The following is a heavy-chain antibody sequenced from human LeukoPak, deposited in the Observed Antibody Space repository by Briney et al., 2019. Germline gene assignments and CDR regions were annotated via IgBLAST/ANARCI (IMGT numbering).Heavy chain of an antibody. CDR3: AKRAKSGWSTTASDT. D-gene: IGHD6-13*01. Sequence: GWAMILSCAASGITFSSYPMSWFRQAPRKGLEGVSSIIGSGGSTNYADSATGGLTTSRDNCKNTMYLQVNSLRAVDTAVYYCAKRAKSGWSTTASDTWGQGKKVTVSS. CDR1: GITFSSYP. V-gene: IGHV3-23*01. J-gene: IGHJ3*02. CDR2: IIGSGGST.